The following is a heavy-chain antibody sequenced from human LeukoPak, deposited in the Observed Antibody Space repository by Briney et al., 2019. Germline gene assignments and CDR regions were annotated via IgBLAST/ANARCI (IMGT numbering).Heavy chain of an antibody. J-gene: IGHJ6*03. Sequence: PGGSLRLSCAASGFTFSSYAMHWVRQAPGKGLEYVSAISSNGGSTYYANSVKGRFTISRDNSKNTLYLQMNSLRAEDTAVYYCARAHYYYYMDVWGKGTTVTISS. V-gene: IGHV3-64*01. CDR1: GFTFSSYA. CDR2: ISSNGGST. CDR3: ARAHYYYYMDV.